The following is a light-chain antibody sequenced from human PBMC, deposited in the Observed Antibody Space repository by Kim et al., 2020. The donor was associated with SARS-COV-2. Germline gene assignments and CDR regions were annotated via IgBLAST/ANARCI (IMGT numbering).Light chain of an antibody. V-gene: IGKV3-20*01. J-gene: IGKJ1*01. CDR1: QSVSSSY. CDR2: GAS. CDR3: QQYGSAPRT. Sequence: SPGERATLACRASQSVSSSYLAWYQQKPGQAPRLLIYGASSRATGIPDRFSGSGSGTDFTLTISRLEPEYFAVYYCQQYGSAPRTFGQGTKVDI.